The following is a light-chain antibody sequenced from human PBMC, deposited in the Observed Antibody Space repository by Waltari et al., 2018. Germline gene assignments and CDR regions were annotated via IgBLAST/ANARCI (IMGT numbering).Light chain of an antibody. CDR3: YSTTDNNLGV. V-gene: IGLV3-27*01. Sequence: SSELTQPSSVSVSPGQTARITCSGDMLPKKYTRWFQQKPGQAPGWVLYHDSARPPGIPERFSGSSSGTTVTLPISGAQVEDEADYYCYSTTDNNLGVFGPGTRVTVL. CDR1: MLPKKY. CDR2: HDS. J-gene: IGLJ1*01.